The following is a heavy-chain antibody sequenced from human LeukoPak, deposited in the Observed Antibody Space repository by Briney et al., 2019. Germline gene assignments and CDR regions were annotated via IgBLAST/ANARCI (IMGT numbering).Heavy chain of an antibody. CDR3: ARARDVDTAIDY. Sequence: GGSLRLSCAASGFTFSSYAMHWVRQAPGKGLEWVAVISYDGSNKYYADSVKDRFTISRDNSKNTPYLQMNSLRAEDTAVYYCARARDVDTAIDYWGQGTLVTVSS. V-gene: IGHV3-30*04. CDR2: ISYDGSNK. D-gene: IGHD5-18*01. CDR1: GFTFSSYA. J-gene: IGHJ4*02.